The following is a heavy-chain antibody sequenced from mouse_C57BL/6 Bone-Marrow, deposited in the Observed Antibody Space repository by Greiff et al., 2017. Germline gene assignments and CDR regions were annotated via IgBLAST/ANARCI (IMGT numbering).Heavy chain of an antibody. D-gene: IGHD2-1*01. CDR2: IDPSDSYT. J-gene: IGHJ1*03. Sequence: QVQLQQPGAELVKPGASVKLSCKASGYTFTSYWMQWVKQRPGQGLEWIGEIDPSDSYTNYNKKFKGKATLTVDTSSTTAYMQLSSLTSEDSAVYYCASPIYYGNPHLYFDVWGTGTTVTVSS. V-gene: IGHV1-50*01. CDR1: GYTFTSYW. CDR3: ASPIYYGNPHLYFDV.